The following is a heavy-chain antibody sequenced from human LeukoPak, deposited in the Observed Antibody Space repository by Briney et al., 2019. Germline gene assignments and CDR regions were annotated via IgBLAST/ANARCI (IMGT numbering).Heavy chain of an antibody. D-gene: IGHD6-19*01. Sequence: ASVKVSCKASGYTFTSDGISWVRQAPGQGLEWMGWISAYNGNTNYAQKLQGRVTMTTDTSTSTAYMELRSLRSDDTAVYYCAREAVAGYYYYYYMDVWGKGTTVTISS. CDR1: GYTFTSDG. CDR2: ISAYNGNT. J-gene: IGHJ6*03. V-gene: IGHV1-18*01. CDR3: AREAVAGYYYYYYMDV.